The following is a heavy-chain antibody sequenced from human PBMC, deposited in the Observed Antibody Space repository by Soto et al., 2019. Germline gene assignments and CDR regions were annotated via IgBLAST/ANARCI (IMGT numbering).Heavy chain of an antibody. CDR2: ISGGGGST. V-gene: IGHV3-23*01. Sequence: EVQLLESGGGLVQPGGSLRLSCAASGFTFSSYAMSWVRQAPGKGLEWVSAISGGGGSTYYADSVKGRFTISRDNSKNTLYLQMNSLRAEDTAVYYCAKGSSGWYDAFDIWGQGTMVTVSS. CDR3: AKGSSGWYDAFDI. D-gene: IGHD6-19*01. CDR1: GFTFSSYA. J-gene: IGHJ3*02.